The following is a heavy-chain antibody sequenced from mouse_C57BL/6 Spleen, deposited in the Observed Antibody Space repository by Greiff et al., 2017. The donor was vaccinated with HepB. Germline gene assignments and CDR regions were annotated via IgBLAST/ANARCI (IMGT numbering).Heavy chain of an antibody. Sequence: VQLQQSGAELVKPGASVKISCKASGYAFSSYWMNWVKQRPGKGLEWFGQIYPGDGDTNYNGKFKGKATLTADKSSSTAYMQLSSLTSEDSAVYFCARSKAGLYYFGYWGQGTTLTVSS. CDR2: IYPGDGDT. D-gene: IGHD3-3*01. V-gene: IGHV1-80*01. CDR3: ARSKAGLYYFGY. CDR1: GYAFSSYW. J-gene: IGHJ2*01.